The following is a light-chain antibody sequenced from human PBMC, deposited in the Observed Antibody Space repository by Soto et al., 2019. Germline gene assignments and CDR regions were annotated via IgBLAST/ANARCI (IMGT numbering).Light chain of an antibody. Sequence: DIVMTQSPDSLAVSLGERATINCKSSQSVLYNSNNKNLLTWLPEEPGQAPKMLIYWASTRESGVPDRFSGSGSGTNFSLTVSSLQAEDVAVYYCQQYRSSPFTFGPGTKVDIK. CDR1: QSVLYNSNNKNL. V-gene: IGKV4-1*01. J-gene: IGKJ3*01. CDR3: QQYRSSPFT. CDR2: WAS.